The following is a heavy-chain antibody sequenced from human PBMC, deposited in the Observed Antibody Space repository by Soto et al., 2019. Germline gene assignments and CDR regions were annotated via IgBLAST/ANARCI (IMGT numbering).Heavy chain of an antibody. J-gene: IGHJ4*02. CDR1: GYNLTRYA. V-gene: IGHV1-3*01. CDR2: INAGNGNT. D-gene: IGHD1-26*01. Sequence: VQLVQSGAEGKKPGASVKVSCKASGYNLTRYAMPWARQAPGQRLEWMGWINAGNGNTKYSQKFQGRVTITRDTSASTAYMELSSLRSEDTAVYYCARDVGATGDWGQGTLVTVSS. CDR3: ARDVGATGD.